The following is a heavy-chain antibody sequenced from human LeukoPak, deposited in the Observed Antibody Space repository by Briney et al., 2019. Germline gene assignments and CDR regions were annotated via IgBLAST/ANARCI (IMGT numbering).Heavy chain of an antibody. CDR1: GFTFSSFD. D-gene: IGHD2-2*01. Sequence: GGSLRLSCAASGFTFSSFDMNWVRQAPGKGLEWVSSISTSSRYIYYRDSVKGRFTISRDDAKNSLYLQMNSLRVEDTAVYYCARADCSGSTCYLLRIWFDPWGQGTLVTVSS. J-gene: IGHJ5*02. CDR3: ARADCSGSTCYLLRIWFDP. CDR2: ISTSSRYI. V-gene: IGHV3-21*01.